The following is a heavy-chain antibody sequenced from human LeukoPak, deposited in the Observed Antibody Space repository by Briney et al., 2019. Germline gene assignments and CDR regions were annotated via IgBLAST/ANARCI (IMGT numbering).Heavy chain of an antibody. CDR2: IHDSGST. CDR1: GGSISSYY. V-gene: IGHV4-59*01. Sequence: QTSETLSLTCTVSGGSISSYYWSWIRQPPRKGLEWIGNIHDSGSTSYNPSLKSRVAMSEDTSKNHFSLNLSSVTAADTAVYYCARIGLRTAFDIWGQGTMVTVSS. D-gene: IGHD4-17*01. CDR3: ARIGLRTAFDI. J-gene: IGHJ3*02.